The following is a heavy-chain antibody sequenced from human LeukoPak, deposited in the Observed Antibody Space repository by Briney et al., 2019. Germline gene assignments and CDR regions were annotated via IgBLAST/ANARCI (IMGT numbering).Heavy chain of an antibody. Sequence: QAGGSLRLSCAASGFTFSSYWMSWVRQAPGKGLEWVANIKQDGSEKYYVDSVKGRFTISRDNAKNSLYLQMNSLRAEDTAVYYCARVLNPLGYCSGGSCYLWGFDYWGQGTLVTVSS. J-gene: IGHJ4*02. CDR1: GFTFSSYW. CDR2: IKQDGSEK. V-gene: IGHV3-7*01. D-gene: IGHD2-15*01. CDR3: ARVLNPLGYCSGGSCYLWGFDY.